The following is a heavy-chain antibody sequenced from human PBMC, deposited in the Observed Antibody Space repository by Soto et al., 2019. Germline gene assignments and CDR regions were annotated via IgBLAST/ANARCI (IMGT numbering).Heavy chain of an antibody. V-gene: IGHV3-23*01. J-gene: IGHJ4*02. Sequence: GGSLRLSCAASGFTFSSYAMSWVRQAPGKGLEWVSAISGSGGSTYYADSVKGRFTISRDNSKNTLYLQMNSLRAEDTAVYYCARAAAQIVVVQTFDYWGQGTLVTVSS. CDR3: ARAAAQIVVVQTFDY. CDR2: ISGSGGST. CDR1: GFTFSSYA. D-gene: IGHD3-22*01.